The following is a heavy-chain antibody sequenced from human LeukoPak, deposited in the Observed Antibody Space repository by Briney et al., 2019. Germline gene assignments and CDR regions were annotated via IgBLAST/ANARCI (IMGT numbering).Heavy chain of an antibody. D-gene: IGHD2-2*01. Sequence: SVKVSCKASGGTFSSYAISWVRQAPGQGLEWMGRIIPIFGTANYAQKFQGRVTITTDESTSTAYMELSSLRSEDTAVYYDARAAALRYSSSTSCPMFAFDIWGQGTMVTVSS. J-gene: IGHJ3*02. CDR2: IIPIFGTA. V-gene: IGHV1-69*05. CDR3: ARAAALRYSSSTSCPMFAFDI. CDR1: GGTFSSYA.